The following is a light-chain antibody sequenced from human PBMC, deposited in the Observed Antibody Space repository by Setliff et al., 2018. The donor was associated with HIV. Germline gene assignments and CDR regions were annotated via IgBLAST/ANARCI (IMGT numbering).Light chain of an antibody. CDR3: QSYDTNLSGYV. CDR1: SSNIGSNT. Sequence: QEVTISCSGSSSNIGSNTVNWYQQLPGTAPKLLIYSSNVRPSRVPDRFSGSKSGTSASLAITGLQAEDEADYFCQSYDTNLSGYVFGTGTKV. V-gene: IGLV1-44*01. CDR2: SSN. J-gene: IGLJ1*01.